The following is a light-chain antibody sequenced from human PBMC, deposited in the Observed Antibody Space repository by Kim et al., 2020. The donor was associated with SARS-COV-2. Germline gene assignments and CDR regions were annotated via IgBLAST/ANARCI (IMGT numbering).Light chain of an antibody. Sequence: QSVLTQPPSASGTPGQRVTISCSGSSSNIGSNYVYWYQQLPGTAPKLLICKNNQWPSGVPDRFSGSKSGTSASLAISGLRSEDEADYYCAAWDDSLSGRVFGGGTQLTVL. CDR1: SSNIGSNY. V-gene: IGLV1-47*01. CDR3: AAWDDSLSGRV. J-gene: IGLJ3*02. CDR2: KNN.